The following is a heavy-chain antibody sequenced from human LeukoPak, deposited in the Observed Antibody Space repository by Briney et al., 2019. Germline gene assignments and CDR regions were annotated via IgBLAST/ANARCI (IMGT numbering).Heavy chain of an antibody. Sequence: GGSLRLSCAASKFTFSSYWMSWVRQAPGKGLEWVANIKQDGSVQFYMDSLKGRFSVSKDNAKNSLYLQMNGLRVEDTAVYYCTRLQIAVAGPNWFDPWGQGTLVTVSS. CDR3: TRLQIAVAGPNWFDP. J-gene: IGHJ5*02. D-gene: IGHD6-19*01. CDR2: IKQDGSVQ. V-gene: IGHV3-7*01. CDR1: KFTFSSYW.